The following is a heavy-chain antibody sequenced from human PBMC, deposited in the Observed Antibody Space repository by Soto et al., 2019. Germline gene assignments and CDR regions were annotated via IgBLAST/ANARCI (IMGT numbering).Heavy chain of an antibody. CDR3: TDIWGGTGSYFDH. Sequence: HITLKESGPTVVKPTQTLTLTCTFSGFSVNSKGVGVGWIRQPPGKALEHVALLYWDDDKRYSPSRRHRMTMTKGASGMSVFLRLVDVDPVDTGTSYCTDIWGGTGSYFDHWGPGIGVTVSS. CDR1: GFSVNSKGVG. CDR2: LYWDDDK. J-gene: IGHJ4*02. D-gene: IGHD3-10*01. V-gene: IGHV2-5*02.